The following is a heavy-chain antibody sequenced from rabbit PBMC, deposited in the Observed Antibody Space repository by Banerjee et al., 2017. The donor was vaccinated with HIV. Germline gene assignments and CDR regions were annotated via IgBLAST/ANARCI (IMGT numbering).Heavy chain of an antibody. CDR3: ARDLDAGGSGYPNYFNL. J-gene: IGHJ4*01. Sequence: QEQLEESGGDLVKPEGSLTLTCTASGFSFSSNYWLCWVRQAPGKWLEWIACIGAASTYYATWSKCRFSISKTASTTVTLQMTSLTAADTATYFCARDLDAGGSGYPNYFNLWGPGTLVTVS. CDR1: GFSFSSNYW. D-gene: IGHD8-1*01. V-gene: IGHV1S45*01. CDR2: IGAAST.